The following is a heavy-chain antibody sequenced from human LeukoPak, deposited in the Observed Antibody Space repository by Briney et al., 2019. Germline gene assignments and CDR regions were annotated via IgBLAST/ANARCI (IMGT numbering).Heavy chain of an antibody. CDR2: INAGNGNT. CDR3: AGPYIVVVPAAQGDYFDY. V-gene: IGHV1-3*01. J-gene: IGHJ4*02. D-gene: IGHD2-2*01. Sequence: ASVKVSCKASGYTFTSYAMHWVRQAPGQRLEWMGWINAGNGNTKYSQKFQGRVTITRDTSASTAYMELSSPRSEDTAVYYCAGPYIVVVPAAQGDYFDYWGQGTLVTVSS. CDR1: GYTFTSYA.